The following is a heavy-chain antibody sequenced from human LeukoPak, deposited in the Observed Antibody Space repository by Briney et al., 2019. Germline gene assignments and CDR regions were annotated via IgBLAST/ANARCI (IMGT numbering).Heavy chain of an antibody. CDR3: AKDPVPTVTPGYFDL. V-gene: IGHV3-30*18. CDR1: GFTFSSYG. D-gene: IGHD4-17*01. Sequence: GGSLRLSCAASGFTFSSYGMHWVRQAPGKGLEWVAVISYDGSNKYYADSVKGRFTISRDNSKNTLYLQMNSLRAEDTAVYYCAKDPVPTVTPGYFDLWGRGTLVTVSS. CDR2: ISYDGSNK. J-gene: IGHJ2*01.